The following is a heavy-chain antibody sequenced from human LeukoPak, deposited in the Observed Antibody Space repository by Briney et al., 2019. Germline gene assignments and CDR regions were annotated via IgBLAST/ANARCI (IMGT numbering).Heavy chain of an antibody. CDR2: ISAYNGNT. CDR1: GYTFTGYY. V-gene: IGHV1-18*04. Sequence: GASVKVSCKASGYTFTGYYMHWVRQAPGQGLEWMGWISAYNGNTNYAQKLQGRVTMTTDTSTSTAYMELRSLRSYDTAVYYCARVPYSNYPYYYYYMDVWGKGTTVTVSS. J-gene: IGHJ6*03. D-gene: IGHD4-11*01. CDR3: ARVPYSNYPYYYYYMDV.